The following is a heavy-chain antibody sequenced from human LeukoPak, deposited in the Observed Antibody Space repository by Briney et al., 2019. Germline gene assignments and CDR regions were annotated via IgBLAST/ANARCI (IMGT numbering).Heavy chain of an antibody. Sequence: SETLSLTCTVSGGSISSYYWSWIRQPAGKGLEWIGRIYTSGSTNYNPSLKSRVTISVDRSKNQFSLKLSSVTAADTAVYYCARGRRYCSGGSCYSGLNWFDPWGQGTLVTVSS. CDR2: IYTSGST. D-gene: IGHD2-15*01. V-gene: IGHV4-4*07. J-gene: IGHJ5*02. CDR3: ARGRRYCSGGSCYSGLNWFDP. CDR1: GGSISSYY.